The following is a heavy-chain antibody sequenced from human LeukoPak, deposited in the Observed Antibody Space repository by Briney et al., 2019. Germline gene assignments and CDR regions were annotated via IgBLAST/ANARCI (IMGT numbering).Heavy chain of an antibody. J-gene: IGHJ4*02. D-gene: IGHD3-10*01. CDR3: ARDGEYGTGSYYRGSFDY. V-gene: IGHV1-2*02. CDR1: GYSFTAFY. CDR2: IHPRSGDT. Sequence: ASVKVSCKASGYSFTAFYIHWVRQAPGLGREWMGWIHPRSGDTRYAQKFQGRVTMARDTSISTVYMDLSSLGSDDTAVYYCARDGEYGTGSYYRGSFDYWGQGILVTVSS.